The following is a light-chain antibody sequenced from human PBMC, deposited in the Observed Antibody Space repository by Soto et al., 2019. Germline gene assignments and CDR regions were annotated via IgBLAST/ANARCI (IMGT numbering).Light chain of an antibody. CDR2: EVS. CDR1: SSDVGGYNF. J-gene: IGLJ1*01. V-gene: IGLV2-14*03. Sequence: LTQPASVFGSPGQSITFSCTGTSSDVGGYNFVSWYQQHPGKAPKLMIYEVSSRPSGVSNRFSGSKSGNTASLTISGLQPEDEADYYCSSYTTSTTVVFGTGTKVTVL. CDR3: SSYTTSTTVV.